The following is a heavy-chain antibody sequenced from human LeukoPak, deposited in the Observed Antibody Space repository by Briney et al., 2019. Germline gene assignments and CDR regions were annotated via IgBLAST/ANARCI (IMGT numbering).Heavy chain of an antibody. V-gene: IGHV4-4*07. J-gene: IGHJ6*03. Sequence: PSETLSLTCTVSGYSISSGYYWGWIRQPAGKGLEWIGRIYTSGSTNYNPSLKSRVTMSVDTSKNQFSLKLSSVTAADTAVYYCARDNYGPGSYFDRYYYYYMDVWGKGTTVTVSS. CDR1: GYSISSGYY. D-gene: IGHD3-10*01. CDR2: IYTSGST. CDR3: ARDNYGPGSYFDRYYYYYMDV.